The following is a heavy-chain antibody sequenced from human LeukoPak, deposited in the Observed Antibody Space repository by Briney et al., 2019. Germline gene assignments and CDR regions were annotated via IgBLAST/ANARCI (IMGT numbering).Heavy chain of an antibody. CDR1: GYTFSNFW. V-gene: IGHV5-51*01. J-gene: IGHJ4*02. CDR2: IYPGDSDT. Sequence: GESLQISCQGSGYTFSNFWIAWVRQMPGKGLEWMGVIYPGDSDTRYVPSFEGQVIISTDKSISTTYLQWSTLKASDTGMYYCARVLHYDFSNGVAYWGQGTQVIVSS. D-gene: IGHD2-8*01. CDR3: ARVLHYDFSNGVAY.